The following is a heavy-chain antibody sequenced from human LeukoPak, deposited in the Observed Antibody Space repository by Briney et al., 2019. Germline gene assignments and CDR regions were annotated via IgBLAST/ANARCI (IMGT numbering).Heavy chain of an antibody. Sequence: SETLSLTCTVSGGSISSSSYYWGWIRQPPGKGLEWIGSIYYSGSTYYNPSLKSRVTISVDTSKNQFSLNLTSVTAADTAVYYCARGAMTTMTFWGQGTLVTVSS. J-gene: IGHJ1*01. CDR1: GGSISSSSYY. V-gene: IGHV4-39*07. CDR2: IYYSGST. D-gene: IGHD1-1*01. CDR3: ARGAMTTMTF.